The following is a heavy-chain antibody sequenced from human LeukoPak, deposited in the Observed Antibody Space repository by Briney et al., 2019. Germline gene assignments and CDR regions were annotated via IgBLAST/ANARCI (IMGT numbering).Heavy chain of an antibody. J-gene: IGHJ4*02. V-gene: IGHV4-38-2*02. Sequence: SETLSLTCAVSGYSLSSGYYWGWIRPPPGKGLEWIGNIYHSGSAYYNPSLKSRVTMSVDTSKNQFSLKLSSVTATDTAMYYCVKDIYNSDWTALDYWGQGTLVTVSS. D-gene: IGHD6-19*01. CDR3: VKDIYNSDWTALDY. CDR1: GYSLSSGYY. CDR2: IYHSGSA.